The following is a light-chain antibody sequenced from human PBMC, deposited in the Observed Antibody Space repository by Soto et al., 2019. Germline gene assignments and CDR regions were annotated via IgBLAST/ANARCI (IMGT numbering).Light chain of an antibody. CDR2: NNN. Sequence: QSVLTQPPSASGTPGQRVTISCSGSSSNIGSNTVNWYQQLPGTAPKLLIYNNNQRPSGVPDRFSGSKSGTSASLAISGLQSEDEADYYCAAWDDSLNGHVVFGGWTKLTVL. V-gene: IGLV1-44*01. J-gene: IGLJ2*01. CDR1: SSNIGSNT. CDR3: AAWDDSLNGHVV.